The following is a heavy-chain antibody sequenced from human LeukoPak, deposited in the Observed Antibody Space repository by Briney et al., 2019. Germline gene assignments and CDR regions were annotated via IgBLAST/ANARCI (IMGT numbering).Heavy chain of an antibody. CDR1: GGSISSGSYY. D-gene: IGHD1-26*01. J-gene: IGHJ6*03. CDR2: IYTSGST. Sequence: SQTLSLTCTVSGGSISSGSYYWSWIRQPAGKRLEWIGRIYTSGSTNYNPSLKSRVTISVDTSKNQFSLKLSSVTAADTAVYYCARIVGAGYYYYYMDVWGKGTTVTVSS. CDR3: ARIVGAGYYYYYMDV. V-gene: IGHV4-61*02.